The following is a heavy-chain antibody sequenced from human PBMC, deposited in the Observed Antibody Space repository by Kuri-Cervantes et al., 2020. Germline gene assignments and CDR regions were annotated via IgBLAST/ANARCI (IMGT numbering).Heavy chain of an antibody. V-gene: IGHV3-7*01. CDR3: AAGGGWTYGGKVEH. CDR2: IKQDGGEK. CDR1: GFTFSSYW. D-gene: IGHD4-23*01. J-gene: IGHJ5*02. Sequence: GESLKISCAASGFTFSSYWMSWVRQAPGKGLEWVANIKQDGGEKYYVDSVKGRFTISRDNAKNSLYLQMNSLRAEDTAVYYCAAGGGWTYGGKVEHWGQETLVTVSS.